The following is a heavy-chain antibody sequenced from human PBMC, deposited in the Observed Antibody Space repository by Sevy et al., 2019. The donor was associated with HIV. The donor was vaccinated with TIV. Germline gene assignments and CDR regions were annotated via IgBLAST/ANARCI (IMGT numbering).Heavy chain of an antibody. D-gene: IGHD2-2*01. CDR1: GFTFSSFA. CDR2: ISYDGSSK. V-gene: IGHV3-30-3*01. J-gene: IGHJ4*02. Sequence: GGSLRLSCAASGFTFSSFAMHWVRQAPGKGLEWVAVISYDGSSKYYPDSLKGRFTISRDNAKNTLYLQMNRLRPEDTAVYFCAILGVDCVSTNCYGMRSLSFDFWGQGTLVTVSS. CDR3: AILGVDCVSTNCYGMRSLSFDF.